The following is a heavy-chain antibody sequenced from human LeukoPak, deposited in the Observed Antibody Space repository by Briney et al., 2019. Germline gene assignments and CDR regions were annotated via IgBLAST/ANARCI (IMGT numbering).Heavy chain of an antibody. CDR1: GGSISSYY. J-gene: IGHJ3*02. CDR3: ARELPQLQLEESGAFDI. Sequence: SETLSLTCTVSGGSISSYYWSWIRQPPGKGLEWIGYIYYSGSTNYIPSLKSRVTISVDTSKNQLSLKLSSVTAADTAVYYCARELPQLQLEESGAFDIWGQGTMVTVSS. V-gene: IGHV4-59*01. D-gene: IGHD5-24*01. CDR2: IYYSGST.